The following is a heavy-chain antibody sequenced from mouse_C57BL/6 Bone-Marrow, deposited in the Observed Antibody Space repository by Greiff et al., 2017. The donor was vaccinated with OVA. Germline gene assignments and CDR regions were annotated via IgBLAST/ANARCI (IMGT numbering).Heavy chain of an antibody. CDR1: GYTFPSYW. CDR3: ARCPYDLVRYFDV. Sequence: QVQLQQPGAELVRPGSSVKLSCKASGYTFPSYWMHWVKQRPIQGLEWIGNIDPSDSETHYNQKFKDKATLTVDKATSTAYMQLSSLTSEDSAVYYCARCPYDLVRYFDVWGTGTTVTVSS. CDR2: IDPSDSET. J-gene: IGHJ1*03. V-gene: IGHV1-52*01. D-gene: IGHD2-4*01.